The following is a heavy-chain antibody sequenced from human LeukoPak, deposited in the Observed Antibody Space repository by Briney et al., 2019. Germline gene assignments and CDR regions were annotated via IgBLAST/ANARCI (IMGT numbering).Heavy chain of an antibody. J-gene: IGHJ4*02. CDR2: IYSSGST. CDR1: GFTVSSNY. Sequence: GGSLRLSCAASGFTVSSNYMSWVRQAPGKGLEWVSVIYSSGSTYYTDSVKGRFTISRDNSKNTLYLQMNSLRAEDTAVYYCASGPDGGQLGDYWGQGTLVTVSS. V-gene: IGHV3-66*02. D-gene: IGHD1-1*01. CDR3: ASGPDGGQLGDY.